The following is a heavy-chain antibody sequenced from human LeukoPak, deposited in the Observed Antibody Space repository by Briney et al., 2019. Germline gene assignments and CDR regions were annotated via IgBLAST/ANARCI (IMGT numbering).Heavy chain of an antibody. J-gene: IGHJ6*03. V-gene: IGHV1-18*01. CDR1: GYTFTSYG. CDR2: ISAYNGNT. CDR3: ARWYSRDNTYFYYYMDV. D-gene: IGHD6-13*01. Sequence: ASVKVSCKASGYTFTSYGISWVRQAPGQGLEWMGWISAYNGNTNYAQKLQGRVTLTTDTSTSTAYMELRSLRCDDTAVYYCARWYSRDNTYFYYYMDVWGKGTTVTVSS.